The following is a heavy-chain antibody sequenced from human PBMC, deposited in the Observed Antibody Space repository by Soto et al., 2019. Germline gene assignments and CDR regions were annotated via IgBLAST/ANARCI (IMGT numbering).Heavy chain of an antibody. CDR1: GGSITSYY. CDR3: ARGPTSKYFDY. V-gene: IGHV4-59*01. J-gene: IGHJ4*02. Sequence: QVQLQESGPGLVEPSETLSLTCTVSGGSITSYYWSWIRQPPGKGLEWIGYIYSTGSTNYNPSLKSRVTISVDTSKNHFSLNLSSVTAADTAVYYCARGPTSKYFDYWGQGTLVTVSS. CDR2: IYSTGST.